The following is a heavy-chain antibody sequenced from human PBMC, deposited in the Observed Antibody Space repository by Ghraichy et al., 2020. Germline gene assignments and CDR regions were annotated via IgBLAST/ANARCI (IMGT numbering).Heavy chain of an antibody. CDR2: ISSSGSTI. Sequence: GGSLRLSCAASGFTFSDYYMSWIRQAPGKGLEWVSYISSSGSTIYYADSVKGRFTISRDNAKNSLYLQMNSLRAEDTAVYYCAREKSYVDTAMVTGYYYGMDVWGQGTTVTVSS. J-gene: IGHJ6*02. CDR1: GFTFSDYY. CDR3: AREKSYVDTAMVTGYYYGMDV. D-gene: IGHD5-18*01. V-gene: IGHV3-11*01.